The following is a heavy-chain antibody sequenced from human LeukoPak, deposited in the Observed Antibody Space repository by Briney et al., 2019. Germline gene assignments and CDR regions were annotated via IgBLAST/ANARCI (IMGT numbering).Heavy chain of an antibody. CDR1: GGSISSSSYY. CDR2: IYYSGST. CDR3: ARSIAVEFCPYYFDY. D-gene: IGHD6-19*01. J-gene: IGHJ4*02. V-gene: IGHV4-39*07. Sequence: PSETLSLTCSVSGGSISSSSYYWGWIRQPPGKGLEWIGSIYYSGSTYYNPSLKSRVTISVDTSKNQFSLKLSSVTAADTAVYYCARSIAVEFCPYYFDYWGQGTLVTVSS.